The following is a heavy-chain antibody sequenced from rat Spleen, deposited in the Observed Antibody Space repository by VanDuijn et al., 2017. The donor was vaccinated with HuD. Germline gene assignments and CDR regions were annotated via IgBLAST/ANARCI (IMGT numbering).Heavy chain of an antibody. V-gene: IGHV5S13*01. D-gene: IGHD1-10*01. J-gene: IGHJ4*01. CDR2: ISTGGGNT. Sequence: EVQLVESGGGLVQPGRSLKLSCAASRFTFRNYGMAWVRQTPTKGLEWVASISTGGGNTYYRDSVKGRFTISRENAKSTLYLQMDSLRSEDTATYYCTTGGTTLYVMDVWGQGASVTVSS. CDR1: RFTFRNYG. CDR3: TTGGTTLYVMDV.